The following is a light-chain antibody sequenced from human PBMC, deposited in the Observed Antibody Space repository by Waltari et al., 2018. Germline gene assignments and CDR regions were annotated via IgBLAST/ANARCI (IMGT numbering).Light chain of an antibody. CDR2: WAS. CDR3: QQYYSTPYT. Sequence: DIVMTQSPDSLAVSLGERATINCKSSQSVLYSSNNKSYFAWYQQKPGKPPKLLIYWASIRESGVPDRFSGRGSGTDFTLTISSLQAEDVAVYYCQQYYSTPYTFGQGTTLEIK. J-gene: IGKJ2*01. CDR1: QSVLYSSNNKSY. V-gene: IGKV4-1*01.